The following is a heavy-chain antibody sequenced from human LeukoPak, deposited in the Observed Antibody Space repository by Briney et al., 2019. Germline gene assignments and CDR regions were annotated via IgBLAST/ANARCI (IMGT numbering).Heavy chain of an antibody. J-gene: IGHJ3*02. Sequence: GGSLRLSCAASGFTFSSYSMNWVRQAPGKGLEWVSSISSSSSYIYYADSVKGRFTISRDNAKNSLYLQMNSLRAEDTAVYYCARDGGYYYDSSGLSAFDIWGQGTMVTVSS. CDR3: ARDGGYYYDSSGLSAFDI. CDR1: GFTFSSYS. V-gene: IGHV3-21*01. D-gene: IGHD3-22*01. CDR2: ISSSSSYI.